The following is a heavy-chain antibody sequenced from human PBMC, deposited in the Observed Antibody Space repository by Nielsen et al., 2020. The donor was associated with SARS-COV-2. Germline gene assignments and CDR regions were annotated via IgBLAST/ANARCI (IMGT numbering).Heavy chain of an antibody. CDR2: ILYDGSNK. Sequence: GESLKISCAASGFTFSSYGMHWVRQAPGKGLEWVAVILYDGSNKYYADSVKGRFTISRDNSKNTLYLEMNSLRAEDAAMYYCARRDSSGYLYYIDYWGQGILVTVSS. D-gene: IGHD3-22*01. V-gene: IGHV3-33*08. CDR1: GFTFSSYG. CDR3: ARRDSSGYLYYIDY. J-gene: IGHJ4*02.